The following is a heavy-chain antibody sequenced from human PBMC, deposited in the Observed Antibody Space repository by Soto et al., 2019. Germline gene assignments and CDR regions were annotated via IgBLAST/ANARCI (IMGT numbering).Heavy chain of an antibody. CDR1: GFTFGASA. CDR2: IGSRGETYAT. CDR3: ARDQRSGWPSFDY. V-gene: IGHV3-73*01. J-gene: IGHJ4*02. D-gene: IGHD6-19*01. Sequence: GGSLRLSCSASGFTFGASALQWARQASGKGLEWLGRIGSRGETYATTYAASVKGRFTISRDDSKNTLYLQMGSLRAEDMAVYYCARDQRSGWPSFDYWGQGTLVTVSS.